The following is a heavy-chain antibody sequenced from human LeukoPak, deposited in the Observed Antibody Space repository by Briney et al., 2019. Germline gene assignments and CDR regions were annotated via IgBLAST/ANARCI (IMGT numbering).Heavy chain of an antibody. D-gene: IGHD6-19*01. J-gene: IGHJ4*02. CDR3: AMYSSGWYAPDY. V-gene: IGHV4-39*01. Sequence: SETLSLTCTVAGDSISSSSYYWGWLRQPPVKGLEWIGSIYYSGSTYYNPSLKSRVTISVDTSKNQFSLKLSSVTAADTAVYYCAMYSSGWYAPDYWGQGTLVTVSS. CDR1: GDSISSSSYY. CDR2: IYYSGST.